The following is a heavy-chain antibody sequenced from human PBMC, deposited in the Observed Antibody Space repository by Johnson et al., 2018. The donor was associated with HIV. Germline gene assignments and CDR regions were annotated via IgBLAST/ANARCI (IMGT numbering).Heavy chain of an antibody. J-gene: IGHJ3*02. Sequence: VQLVESGGGLVQPGGSLRLSCAASGFTFSSYDMHWVHQATGKGLEWVSAIGTAGDTYYPGSVKGRFTISRENAKNSLYLQMNSLRAEDTAVYYCAREAWGFGERVDAFDIWGQGTMVTVSS. CDR2: IGTAGDT. CDR3: AREAWGFGERVDAFDI. CDR1: GFTFSSYD. V-gene: IGHV3-13*01. D-gene: IGHD3-10*01.